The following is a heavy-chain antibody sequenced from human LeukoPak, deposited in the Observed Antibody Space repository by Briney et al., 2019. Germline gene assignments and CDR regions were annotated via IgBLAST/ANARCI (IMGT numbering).Heavy chain of an antibody. D-gene: IGHD6-13*01. V-gene: IGHV4-30-2*01. Sequence: PSQTLSLTCTVSGGSISSGGYYWSWIRQPPGKGLEWIGYVYHSGSTYYNPSLKSRVTISVDRSKNQFSLKLSSVTAADTAVYYCARSQVPGYWWFDPWGQGTLVTVSS. J-gene: IGHJ5*02. CDR1: GGSISSGGYY. CDR3: ARSQVPGYWWFDP. CDR2: VYHSGST.